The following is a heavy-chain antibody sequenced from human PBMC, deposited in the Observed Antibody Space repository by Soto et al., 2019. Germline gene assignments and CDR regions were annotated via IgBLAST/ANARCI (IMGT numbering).Heavy chain of an antibody. CDR2: VSASGGST. CDR1: GFSFNTYA. Sequence: EVQLLESGGGLVQPGGSLRLSCAASGFSFNTYAMSWVRQARGKGPEWVSTVSASGGSTYSADSVKGRFTISRDNSKNTVHLKMSSLRGEDTAVYYCAKTMGDCSGGSCYGAYSMDVWGQGITVTVSS. CDR3: AKTMGDCSGGSCYGAYSMDV. D-gene: IGHD2-15*01. J-gene: IGHJ6*02. V-gene: IGHV3-23*01.